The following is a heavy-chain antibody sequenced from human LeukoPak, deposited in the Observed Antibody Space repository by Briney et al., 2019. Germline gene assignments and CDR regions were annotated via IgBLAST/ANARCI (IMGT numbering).Heavy chain of an antibody. CDR3: ARLTSGWYFHY. CDR2: ISYDGSNK. D-gene: IGHD6-25*01. CDR1: GFTFSSYA. Sequence: GRSLRLSCAASGFTFSSYAMHWVRQAPGKGLEWAAVISYDGSNKYYADSVKGRFTISRDNSKNTLYLQMNSLRAEDTAVYYCARLTSGWYFHYWGQGTLVTVSS. J-gene: IGHJ4*02. V-gene: IGHV3-30*04.